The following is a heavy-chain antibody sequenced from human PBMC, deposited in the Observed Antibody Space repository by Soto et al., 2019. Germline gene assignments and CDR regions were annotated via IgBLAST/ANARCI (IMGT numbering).Heavy chain of an antibody. Sequence: SVKVSCKASGGTFSSYAISWVRQAPGQGLEWMGGIIPIFGTANYAQKFQGRVTITADESTSTAYMELSSLRSEDTAVYYCACRYCTHGVCYTYFDYWGQGTLVTVSS. CDR3: ACRYCTHGVCYTYFDY. D-gene: IGHD2-8*01. CDR2: IIPIFGTA. V-gene: IGHV1-69*13. CDR1: GGTFSSYA. J-gene: IGHJ4*02.